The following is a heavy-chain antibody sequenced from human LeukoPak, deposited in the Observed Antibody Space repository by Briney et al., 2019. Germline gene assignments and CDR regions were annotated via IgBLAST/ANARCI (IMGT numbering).Heavy chain of an antibody. J-gene: IGHJ4*02. CDR2: INGYGSST. Sequence: GGSLRLSCAASGFTFISYWMHWVRQAPGKGLGWVSRINGYGSSTDFADSVKGGFTIYRDNAKNTLYLQMNSLRAEDTAVYYCARDAPGNTALDYWGQGTLVTVSS. V-gene: IGHV3-74*01. CDR1: GFTFISYW. CDR3: ARDAPGNTALDY. D-gene: IGHD5-18*01.